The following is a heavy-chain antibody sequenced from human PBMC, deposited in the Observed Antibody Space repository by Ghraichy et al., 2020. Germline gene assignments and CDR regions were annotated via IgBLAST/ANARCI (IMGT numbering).Heavy chain of an antibody. V-gene: IGHV1-24*01. CDR2: FDPEDGET. CDR1: GYTLTELS. D-gene: IGHD6-19*01. Sequence: VKVSCKVSGYTLTELSMHWVRQAPGKGLEWMGGFDPEDGETIYAQKFQGRVTMTEDTSTDTAYMELSSLRSEDTAVYYCATGVRGAVAGSRKWWFDPWGQGTLVTVSS. CDR3: ATGVRGAVAGSRKWWFDP. J-gene: IGHJ5*02.